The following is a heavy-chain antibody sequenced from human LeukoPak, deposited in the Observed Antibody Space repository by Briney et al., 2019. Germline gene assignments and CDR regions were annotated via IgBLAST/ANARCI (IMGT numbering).Heavy chain of an antibody. CDR2: ISYDGSNK. D-gene: IGHD1-26*01. CDR3: ARDGIVGSYYFDY. J-gene: IGHJ4*02. Sequence: PGGSLRLSCAASGFTFSSYAMHWVRQAPGKRLEWEAVISYDGSNKYYADSVKGRFTISRDNSKNTLYLQMNSLRAGDKAVYYCARDGIVGSYYFDYWGQRTLVTVSS. V-gene: IGHV3-30-3*01. CDR1: GFTFSSYA.